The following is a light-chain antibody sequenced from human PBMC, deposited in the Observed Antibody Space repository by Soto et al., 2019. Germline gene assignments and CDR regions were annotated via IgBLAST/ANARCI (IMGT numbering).Light chain of an antibody. CDR2: DVS. V-gene: IGLV2-14*01. CDR1: SSDVGGYNY. Sequence: QSVLTQPASVSGSPGQSITISCTGTSSDVGGYNYVSWYQQHPGKAPKLMIYDVSNRPSGVSIRFSGSKSGNTASLTISGLQAEDEADYYCSSYTSSSTYVFGNGTKVTVL. J-gene: IGLJ1*01. CDR3: SSYTSSSTYV.